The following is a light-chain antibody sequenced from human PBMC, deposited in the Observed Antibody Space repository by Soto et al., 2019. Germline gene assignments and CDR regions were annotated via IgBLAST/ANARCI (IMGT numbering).Light chain of an antibody. V-gene: IGKV1-39*01. CDR2: AAS. CDR1: QSISNY. Sequence: DIQMTQSPSTLSASVGDSVTITCRASQSISNYLNWYQQNPGKAPKLLIYAASSLQSGVPSRFSGSGSGTHFTLTISSLQPEDFATYYCQQSYGTPRFGQGTKV. CDR3: QQSYGTPR. J-gene: IGKJ1*01.